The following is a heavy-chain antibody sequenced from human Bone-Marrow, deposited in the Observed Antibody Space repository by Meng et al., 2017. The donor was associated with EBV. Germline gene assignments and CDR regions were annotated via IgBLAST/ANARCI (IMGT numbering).Heavy chain of an antibody. CDR2: IHHSGGT. Sequence: QVHRLASGPRLITPFVTLSLIWPAPRGFNTSGDWWSWVRQSPGKGLEWIGEIHHSGGTSYNPSLKSRVTISLDMSKDQFSLRLSSVTAADTAVYYCARAGYHRPASEYWGQGTLVTVSS. J-gene: IGHJ4*02. V-gene: IGHV4-4*02. CDR1: RGFNTSGDW. CDR3: ARAGYHRPASEY. D-gene: IGHD2-15*01.